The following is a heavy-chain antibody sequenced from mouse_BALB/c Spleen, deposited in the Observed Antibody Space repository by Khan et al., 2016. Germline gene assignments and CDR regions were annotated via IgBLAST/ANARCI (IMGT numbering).Heavy chain of an antibody. Sequence: IQLVQSGPELKKPGKTVKISCKASGYTFTNYGMNWVKQAPGKGLKWMGWINTYSGESTYADDFKGRFAFSLETSANTAYLQINNLKHEDTATYFCARYRYYYGSSRYFDVWGAGTTVTVSS. J-gene: IGHJ1*01. V-gene: IGHV9-3-1*01. D-gene: IGHD1-1*01. CDR1: GYTFTNYG. CDR3: ARYRYYYGSSRYFDV. CDR2: INTYSGES.